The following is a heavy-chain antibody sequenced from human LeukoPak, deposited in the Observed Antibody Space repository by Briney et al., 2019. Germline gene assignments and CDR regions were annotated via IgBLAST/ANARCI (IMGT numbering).Heavy chain of an antibody. CDR2: ISGGGGST. CDR1: GFTFSSYG. V-gene: IGHV3-23*01. D-gene: IGHD3-3*01. J-gene: IGHJ4*02. CDR3: AKDVYFWSGYYFDY. Sequence: GGSLRLSCAVSGFTFSSYGMSWVRQAPGKGLEWVSAISGGGGSTYYADSVKGRFTISRDNSKNTLYLQMNSLRAEDTAVYYCAKDVYFWSGYYFDYWGQGTLVTVSS.